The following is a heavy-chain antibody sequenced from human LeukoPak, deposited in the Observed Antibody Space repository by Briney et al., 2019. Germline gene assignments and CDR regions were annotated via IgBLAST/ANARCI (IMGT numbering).Heavy chain of an antibody. D-gene: IGHD5-24*01. J-gene: IGHJ4*02. CDR3: ARESRRDGYNFDY. Sequence: AGGSLRLSCAASGFTFSSYAMHWVCQAPGKGLEWVAVISYDGSNKYYADSVKGRFTISRDNSKNTLYLQMSSLRAEDTAVYYCARESRRDGYNFDYWGQGTLVTVSS. V-gene: IGHV3-30-3*01. CDR1: GFTFSSYA. CDR2: ISYDGSNK.